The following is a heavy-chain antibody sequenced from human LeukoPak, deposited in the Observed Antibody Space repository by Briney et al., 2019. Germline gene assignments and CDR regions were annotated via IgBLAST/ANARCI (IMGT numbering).Heavy chain of an antibody. D-gene: IGHD3-10*01. CDR1: GFTFSGYS. J-gene: IGHJ4*02. CDR3: ARGVGWFGELFHY. Sequence: GGSLRLSCAAFGFTFSGYSMNWVRQAPGKGLEWVSSITRSSIYIYYADSVKGRFTISRDNAKNSLYLQMNSLRAEDTALYYCARGVGWFGELFHYWGQGTLVTVSS. CDR2: ITRSSIYI. V-gene: IGHV3-21*04.